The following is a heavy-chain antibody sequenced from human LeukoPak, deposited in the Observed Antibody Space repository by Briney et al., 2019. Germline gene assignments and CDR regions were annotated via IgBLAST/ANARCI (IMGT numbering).Heavy chain of an antibody. J-gene: IGHJ4*02. V-gene: IGHV1-24*01. CDR2: FDPEDGET. D-gene: IGHD3-16*02. CDR1: GYTLTELS. Sequence: ASVKVSCKVSGYTLTELSMHWVRQAPGKGLEWMGGFDPEDGETIYAQKFQGRVTMTEDTSTDTAYMELSSLRSEDTAVYYCATTSFIGLPPTNDNWGQGTLVTVSS. CDR3: ATTSFIGLPPTNDN.